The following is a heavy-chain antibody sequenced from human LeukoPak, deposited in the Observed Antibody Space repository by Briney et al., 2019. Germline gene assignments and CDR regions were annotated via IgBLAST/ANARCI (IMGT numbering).Heavy chain of an antibody. D-gene: IGHD6-13*01. CDR3: ATSPSWGPAAAGMRFDY. CDR2: ISGFNT. CDR1: GFAFRNYA. J-gene: IGHJ4*02. V-gene: IGHV3-23*01. Sequence: GGSLRLSCTASGFAFRNYAMSWVRQAPGKGLEWVSGISGFNTYYADSVKGRFTISRDNSKNVLYLQMNHLRAEDTAVYYCATSPSWGPAAAGMRFDYWGQRTLVTVSS.